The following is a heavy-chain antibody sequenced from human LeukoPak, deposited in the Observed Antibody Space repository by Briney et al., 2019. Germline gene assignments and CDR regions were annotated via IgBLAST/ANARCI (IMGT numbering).Heavy chain of an antibody. CDR1: AGSVSNGPYY. J-gene: IGHJ4*02. D-gene: IGHD1-1*01. V-gene: IGHV4-39*07. CDR2: FYYSGST. Sequence: SETLSLTCTVSAGSVSNGPYYWGWIRQPPGKGLEWIGTFYYSGSTDYNPSLKSRVTISVDTSKNQLSLKLTSVTAADTAVYYCARTRRGTATKCDYWGQGTLVTVSS. CDR3: ARTRRGTATKCDY.